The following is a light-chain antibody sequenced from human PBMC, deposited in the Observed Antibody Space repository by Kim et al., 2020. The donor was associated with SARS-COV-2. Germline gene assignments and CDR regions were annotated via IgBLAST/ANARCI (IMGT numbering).Light chain of an antibody. Sequence: QSITISCTGTSVDIGAYTYVSWYQQHPGKSPKLIIFDVTIRPSGVSNRFSASKSGNTASLTISGLQAEDEADYFCASYTTSNTLAIFGGGTQLTVL. V-gene: IGLV2-14*03. CDR2: DVT. J-gene: IGLJ2*01. CDR3: ASYTTSNTLAI. CDR1: SVDIGAYTY.